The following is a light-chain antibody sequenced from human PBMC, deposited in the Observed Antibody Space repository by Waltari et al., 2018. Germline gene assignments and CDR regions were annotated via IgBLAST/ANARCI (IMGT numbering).Light chain of an antibody. J-gene: IGLJ3*02. CDR2: VNSDGSH. CDR3: QTWGTGIGV. CDR1: SGHRNNA. Sequence: QLVLTQSPSAYASLGASVNITCTMSSGHRNNAIDWNKQQPEKGPPYLMRVNSDGSHNKGDWIPDRFSGSSSGAERYLTISSLQSEDEADYYCQTWGTGIGVFGGGTKLTVL. V-gene: IGLV4-69*02.